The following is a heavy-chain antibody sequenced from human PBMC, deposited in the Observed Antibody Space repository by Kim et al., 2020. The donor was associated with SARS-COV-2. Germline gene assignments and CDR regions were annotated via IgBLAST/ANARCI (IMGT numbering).Heavy chain of an antibody. V-gene: IGHV3-11*01. D-gene: IGHD5-12*01. CDR1: GFTFSDYY. CDR3: ATSAVIVATIRAAAGPDP. Sequence: GGSLRLSCAASGFTFSDYYMSWIRQAPGKGLEWVSYISSSGSTIYYADSLKGRFTISRDNAKNSLYLQMNSLRAEDTAVYYCATSAVIVATIRAAAGPDPWGQGTLVTVSS. J-gene: IGHJ5*02. CDR2: ISSSGSTI.